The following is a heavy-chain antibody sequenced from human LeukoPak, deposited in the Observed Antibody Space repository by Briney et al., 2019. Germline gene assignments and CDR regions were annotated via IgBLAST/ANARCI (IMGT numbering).Heavy chain of an antibody. CDR2: ISGSGGSS. CDR1: GFTFSNYA. J-gene: IGHJ1*01. CDR3: AKRADSPQRYFQH. Sequence: GGSLRLSCGGSGFTFSNYAMIWVRQAPGKGLEGVSGISGSGGSSFYADSVKGRFTISRDNSKNTVYLQMNSLTAADTAVYYCAKRADSPQRYFQHWGQGTLVTVSS. D-gene: IGHD6-25*01. V-gene: IGHV3-23*01.